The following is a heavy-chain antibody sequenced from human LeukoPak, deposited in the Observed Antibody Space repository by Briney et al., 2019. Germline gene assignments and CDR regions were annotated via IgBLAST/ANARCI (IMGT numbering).Heavy chain of an antibody. CDR2: IYNSGTT. J-gene: IGHJ4*02. V-gene: IGHV4-59*11. CDR3: TKATQWLAFDY. CDR1: GGSISSHF. Sequence: PAETLSLTCTVSGGSISSHFWSWIRQPPGKGLEWIGNIYNSGTTNYNPSLESRVTISVDTSKNQLSLQLTSVTAADTAVYYCTKATQWLAFDYWGRGTLVTVS. D-gene: IGHD6-19*01.